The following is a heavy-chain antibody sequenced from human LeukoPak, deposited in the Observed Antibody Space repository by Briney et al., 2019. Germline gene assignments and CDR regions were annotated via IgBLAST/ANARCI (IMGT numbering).Heavy chain of an antibody. V-gene: IGHV4-39*07. Sequence: PSETLSLTCTVSGVSISSSSYYWGWIRQPPGKGLEWIGSIYYSGSTNYNPSLKSRVTISVDTSKNQFSLKLSSVTAAGTAVYYCARGGNYYDSSPLDYWGQGTLVTVSS. CDR3: ARGGNYYDSSPLDY. D-gene: IGHD3-22*01. J-gene: IGHJ4*02. CDR1: GVSISSSSYY. CDR2: IYYSGST.